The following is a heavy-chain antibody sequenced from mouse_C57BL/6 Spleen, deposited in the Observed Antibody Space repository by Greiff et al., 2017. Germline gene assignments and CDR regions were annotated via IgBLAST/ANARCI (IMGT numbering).Heavy chain of an antibody. CDR2: IDPSDSET. V-gene: IGHV1-52*01. D-gene: IGHD1-1*01. CDR3: ARGQITTVPMDY. CDR1: GYTFTSYW. J-gene: IGHJ4*01. Sequence: QVQLQQPGAELVRPGSSVKLSCKASGYTFTSYWLHWVKQRPIQGLEWIGNIDPSDSETHYNQKFKDKATLTVDKSSSSAYMQLSSLTSEDSAVYYCARGQITTVPMDYWGQGTSVTVSS.